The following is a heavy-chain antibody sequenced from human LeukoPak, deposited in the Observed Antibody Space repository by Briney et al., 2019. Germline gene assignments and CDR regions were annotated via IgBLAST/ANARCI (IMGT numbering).Heavy chain of an antibody. J-gene: IGHJ1*01. CDR1: GYSISSGYY. V-gene: IGHV4-38-2*02. D-gene: IGHD6-13*01. Sequence: SETLSLTCTVSGYSISSGYYWGWIRQPPGKGLEWIGNIYHSGSTYYNPSLKSRVTISVDTSKNQFSLKLSSVTAADTAVYYCGREGPDSSSLNFQHWGQGTLVTVSS. CDR3: GREGPDSSSLNFQH. CDR2: IYHSGST.